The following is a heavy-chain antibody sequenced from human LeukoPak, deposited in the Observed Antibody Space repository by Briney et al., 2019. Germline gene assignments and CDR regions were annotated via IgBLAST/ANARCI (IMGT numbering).Heavy chain of an antibody. CDR2: INHSGST. D-gene: IGHD2-2*01. Sequence: SSETLSLTCAVYGGSFSGYYWSWIRQPPGKGLEWIGEINHSGSTNYNPSPKSRVAISLDTPKDQFSLTLSSVTAADTAVYYCARHVYVRHQLQAYHFDYWGQGILVTVSS. V-gene: IGHV4-34*01. J-gene: IGHJ4*02. CDR1: GGSFSGYY. CDR3: ARHVYVRHQLQAYHFDY.